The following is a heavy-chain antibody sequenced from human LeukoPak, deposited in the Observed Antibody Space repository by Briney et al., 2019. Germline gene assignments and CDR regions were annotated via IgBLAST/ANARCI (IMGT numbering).Heavy chain of an antibody. CDR1: GYTFTGYY. V-gene: IGHV1-2*02. CDR2: FNPNTGAT. D-gene: IGHD6-13*01. J-gene: IGHJ4*02. Sequence: GASVKASCKASGYTFTGYYMHWVRQAPGQGLEWMGWFNPNTGATEYAQNFQGRVTMTRATSINTAYMELSGLRSDDTAVYYCARDDASNWSSDFDFWGQGTLVTVSS. CDR3: ARDDASNWSSDFDF.